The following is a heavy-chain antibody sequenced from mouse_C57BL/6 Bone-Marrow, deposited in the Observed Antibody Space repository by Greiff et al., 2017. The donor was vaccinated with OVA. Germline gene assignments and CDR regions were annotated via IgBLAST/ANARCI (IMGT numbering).Heavy chain of an antibody. CDR1: GFTFSDYY. Sequence: EVKVVESGGGLVQPGGSLKLSCAASGFTFSDYYMYWVRQAPEKRLEWVAYISNGGGSTYYPDTVKGRFTISRDNAKNTLYLQMSRLKSEDTAMYYCARHNYAYDWFAYWGQGTLVTVSA. V-gene: IGHV5-12*01. D-gene: IGHD2-2*01. J-gene: IGHJ3*01. CDR2: ISNGGGST. CDR3: ARHNYAYDWFAY.